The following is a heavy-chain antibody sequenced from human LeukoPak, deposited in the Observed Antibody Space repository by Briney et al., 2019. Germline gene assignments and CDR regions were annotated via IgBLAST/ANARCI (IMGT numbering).Heavy chain of an antibody. V-gene: IGHV3-48*03. D-gene: IGHD4-17*01. CDR1: GFTFSSYE. Sequence: GGSLRLSCAASGFTFSSYEMDWVRQAPGKGLDWVSYISSSGSSIYYADSVKGRFTTSRDNAKNSLYLQMNSLRAEDTAVYYCARGLDGAYYFYYGLDVWGQGTTVTVSS. CDR2: ISSSGSSI. CDR3: ARGLDGAYYFYYGLDV. J-gene: IGHJ6*02.